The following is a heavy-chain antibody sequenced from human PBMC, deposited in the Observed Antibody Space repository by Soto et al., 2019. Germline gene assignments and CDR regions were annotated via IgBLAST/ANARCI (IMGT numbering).Heavy chain of an antibody. CDR3: SIAAAGFHYYYYMDV. J-gene: IGHJ6*03. CDR2: MNPNSGNT. CDR1: VYTYTSYD. Sequence: ASVKVSCKASVYTYTSYDINWVRQANGQGLEWMGWMNPNSGNTGYAQKFQGRVTMTRNTSISTAYMELSSLRSEDTAVYYCSIAAAGFHYYYYMDVWGKGTTVTVSS. D-gene: IGHD6-13*01. V-gene: IGHV1-8*01.